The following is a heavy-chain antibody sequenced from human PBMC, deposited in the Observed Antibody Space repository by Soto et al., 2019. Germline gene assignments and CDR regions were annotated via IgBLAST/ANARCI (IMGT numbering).Heavy chain of an antibody. D-gene: IGHD3-22*01. Sequence: GGSLRLSCAASGFTFSSYAMSWVRQAPGKGLEWVSAISGSGGSTYYADSVKGRFTISRDNSKNTLYLQMNSLRAEDTAVYYCAKARPITMIVVVINPVDYWGQGTLVTVSS. V-gene: IGHV3-23*01. CDR3: AKARPITMIVVVINPVDY. J-gene: IGHJ4*02. CDR2: ISGSGGST. CDR1: GFTFSSYA.